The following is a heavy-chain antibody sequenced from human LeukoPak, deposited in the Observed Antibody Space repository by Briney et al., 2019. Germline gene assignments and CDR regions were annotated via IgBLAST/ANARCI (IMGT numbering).Heavy chain of an antibody. J-gene: IGHJ4*02. D-gene: IGHD3-3*01. CDR1: GGSISSYY. V-gene: IGHV4-59*01. Sequence: PSETLSLTCTVSGGSISSYYWSWIRQPPGKGLEWIGYIYYSGSTNYNPSLKSRVTISVDTSKNQFSLKLSSVTAADTAVYYCARDGAYDFWSGYHPGYFDSWGQGTLVTVSS. CDR2: IYYSGST. CDR3: ARDGAYDFWSGYHPGYFDS.